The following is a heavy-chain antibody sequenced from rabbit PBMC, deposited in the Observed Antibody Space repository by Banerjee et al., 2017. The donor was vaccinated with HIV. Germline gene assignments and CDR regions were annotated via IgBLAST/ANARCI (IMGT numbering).Heavy chain of an antibody. Sequence: QEQLVESGGGLVQPEGSLTLTCTGSGFSFGSNYYMCWVRQAPGKGLEWIGCIATGSGSTYYASWAKGRFTISKASSTTVTLQMTSLTAADTATYFCARDSRGDTTIYFNLWGPGTLVTVS. J-gene: IGHJ4*01. D-gene: IGHD1-1*01. CDR3: ARDSRGDTTIYFNL. CDR2: IATGSGST. CDR1: GFSFGSNYY. V-gene: IGHV1S45*01.